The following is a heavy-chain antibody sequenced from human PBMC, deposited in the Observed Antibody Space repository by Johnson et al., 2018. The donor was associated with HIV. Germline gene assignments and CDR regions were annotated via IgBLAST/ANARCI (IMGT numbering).Heavy chain of an antibody. J-gene: IGHJ3*02. CDR3: ARDQRGGKSAFDI. D-gene: IGHD4-23*01. V-gene: IGHV3-20*04. CDR1: GFTFDDYG. Sequence: VQLVEFGGGVVRPGGSLRLSCAASGFTFDDYGMSCVRQAPGKWLEWVSGINWNGGSTGYADSVKGRFTISRDNAKNSLYLQMNGLRAEDTALYYCARDQRGGKSAFDIWCQGTMVTVSS. CDR2: INWNGGST.